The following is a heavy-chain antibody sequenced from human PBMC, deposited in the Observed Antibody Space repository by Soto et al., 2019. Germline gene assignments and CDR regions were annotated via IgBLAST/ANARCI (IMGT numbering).Heavy chain of an antibody. CDR3: ARDKRGTMVRGVRADY. V-gene: IGHV3-48*01. CDR2: ISSSSSTI. J-gene: IGHJ4*02. Sequence: GGSLRLSCAASGFTFSSYSMNWVRQAPGKGLEWVSYISSSSSTIYYADSVKGRFTISRDNAKNSLYLQMNSLRAEDTAVYYCARDKRGTMVRGVRADYWGQGTLVTVSS. CDR1: GFTFSSYS. D-gene: IGHD3-10*01.